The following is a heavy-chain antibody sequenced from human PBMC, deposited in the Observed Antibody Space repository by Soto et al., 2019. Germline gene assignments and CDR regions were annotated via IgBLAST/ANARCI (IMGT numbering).Heavy chain of an antibody. J-gene: IGHJ4*02. D-gene: IGHD3-10*01. CDR3: AKAGGDY. CDR2: IWYDGVNK. V-gene: IGHV3-33*06. CDR1: GFSFSSYA. Sequence: VGSLRLSCAASGFSFSSYAMHWVRQAPGKGLEWVAVIWYDGVNKYYADSVKGRFTISRDNSNNTLYVQMNSLKAEDTAVYNCAKAGGDYWGQGTMVTVSS.